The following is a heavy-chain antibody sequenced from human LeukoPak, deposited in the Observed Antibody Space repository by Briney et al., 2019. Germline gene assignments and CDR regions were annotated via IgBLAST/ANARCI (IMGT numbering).Heavy chain of an antibody. Sequence: SETLSLTCTVSGGSISSYYWSWIRQPPGKGLEWIGYIYYSGSTNYNPSLKSRVTISVDTSKNQFSLKLSSVTAADTAVYYCARDDTNQAFDIWGQGTMVTVSS. J-gene: IGHJ3*02. D-gene: IGHD2-8*01. CDR2: IYYSGST. V-gene: IGHV4-59*01. CDR3: ARDDTNQAFDI. CDR1: GGSISSYY.